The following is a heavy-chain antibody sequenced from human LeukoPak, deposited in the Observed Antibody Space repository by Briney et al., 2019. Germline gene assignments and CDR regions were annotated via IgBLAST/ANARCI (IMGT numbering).Heavy chain of an antibody. V-gene: IGHV3-30-3*01. Sequence: GGSLRLSCAASGFTFSNYAMYWVRQAPGKGLEWVTIISYDGSTKYYADSVKGRFTISRDNSKNTLYLQMNSLRAEDTAVYYCAKDAFCNYVGCAAFDIWGQGTMVTVSS. J-gene: IGHJ3*02. CDR3: AKDAFCNYVGCAAFDI. CDR2: ISYDGSTK. CDR1: GFTFSNYA. D-gene: IGHD4-11*01.